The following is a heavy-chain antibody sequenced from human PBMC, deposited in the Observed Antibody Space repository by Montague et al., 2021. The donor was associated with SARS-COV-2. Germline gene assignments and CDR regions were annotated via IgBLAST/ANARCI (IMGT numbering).Heavy chain of an antibody. D-gene: IGHD2-15*01. CDR3: ARLTAGYCSGGSCYWGTGFDY. CDR1: GGSISSGGYY. CDR2: IYYSGST. V-gene: IGHV4-31*03. Sequence: TLPLTCTVSGGSISSGGYYWSWIRQPPGKGLEWIGYIYYSGSTYYNPSLKSRVTISVDTSKNQFSLKLSSVTAADTAVYYCARLTAGYCSGGSCYWGTGFDYWGQGTLVTVSS. J-gene: IGHJ4*02.